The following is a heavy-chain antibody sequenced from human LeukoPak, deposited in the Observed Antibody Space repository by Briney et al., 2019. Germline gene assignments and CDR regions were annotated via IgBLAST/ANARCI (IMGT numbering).Heavy chain of an antibody. J-gene: IGHJ4*02. V-gene: IGHV3-49*04. CDR2: IRSKAYGGTT. CDR3: SRSPPYSSSSY. D-gene: IGHD6-6*01. Sequence: PGGSLRLSCEASGFTFSSYWMSWVRQAPGKGLEWVGFIRSKAYGGTTEYAASVKGRFTISRDDSKSIAYLQMNSLKAEDTAVYYCSRSPPYSSSSYWGQGTLVTVSS. CDR1: GFTFSSYW.